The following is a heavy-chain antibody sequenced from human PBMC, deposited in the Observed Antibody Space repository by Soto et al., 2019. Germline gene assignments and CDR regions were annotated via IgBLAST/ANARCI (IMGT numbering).Heavy chain of an antibody. CDR2: IYSSGST. CDR3: ARRDSSGYYAY. V-gene: IGHV4-59*08. D-gene: IGHD3-22*01. Sequence: SETLSLTCTVSGGSISSYYWRWIRQPPGKGLEWIGYIYSSGSTYYNPSLKSRVTISVDRSKNQFSLKLSSVTAVDTAVYYCARRDSSGYYAYWGQGTVVTSPQ. J-gene: IGHJ4*02. CDR1: GGSISSYY.